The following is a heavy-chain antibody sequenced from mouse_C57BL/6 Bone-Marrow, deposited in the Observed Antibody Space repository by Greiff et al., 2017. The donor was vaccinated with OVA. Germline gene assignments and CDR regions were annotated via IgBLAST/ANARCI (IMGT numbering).Heavy chain of an antibody. Sequence: VQLVESGAEVVRPGASVKLSCKASGYTFTDHYINWVKQRPGQGLEWIARIYPGSGNTYYTEKFKGKATLTAEKSSNTDYMQLSSLTSEDSAVYFCARDDGYFFEYWGQGTTLTVSS. D-gene: IGHD2-3*01. CDR3: ARDDGYFFEY. V-gene: IGHV1-76*01. CDR1: GYTFTDHY. J-gene: IGHJ2*01. CDR2: IYPGSGNT.